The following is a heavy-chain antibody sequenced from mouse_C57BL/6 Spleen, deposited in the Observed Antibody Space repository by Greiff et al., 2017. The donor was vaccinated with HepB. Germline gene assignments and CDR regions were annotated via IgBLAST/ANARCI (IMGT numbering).Heavy chain of an antibody. D-gene: IGHD2-5*01. J-gene: IGHJ2*01. CDR2: ISDGGSYT. CDR3: ARDSVYSNFFDY. Sequence: DVQLVESGGGLVKPGGSLKLSCAASGFTFSSYAMSWVRQTPEKRLEWVATISDGGSYTYYPDNVKGRFTISRDNAKNNLYLQMSHLKSEDTAMYYCARDSVYSNFFDYWGQGTTLTVSS. V-gene: IGHV5-4*01. CDR1: GFTFSSYA.